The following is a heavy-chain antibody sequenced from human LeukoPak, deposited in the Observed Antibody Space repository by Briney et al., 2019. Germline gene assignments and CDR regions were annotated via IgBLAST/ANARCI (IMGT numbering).Heavy chain of an antibody. Sequence: SETLSLTSTVPGGPISSSYWSWIRKPQGKGLEWIGYIYTSGSTNYNPSLKSRVTISVDTSKNQFSLKLSSVTAADTAVYYCARHPASVVPAASYFDYWGQGTLVTVSS. CDR3: ARHPASVVPAASYFDY. J-gene: IGHJ4*02. CDR2: IYTSGST. D-gene: IGHD2-2*01. V-gene: IGHV4-4*09. CDR1: GGPISSSY.